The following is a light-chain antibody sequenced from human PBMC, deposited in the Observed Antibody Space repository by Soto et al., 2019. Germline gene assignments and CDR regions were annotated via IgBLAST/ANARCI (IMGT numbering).Light chain of an antibody. Sequence: QSVLTQPRSVSGSPGQSVTISCTGSSSDVGGYNYVSWYQHHPGKAPKLMLYDVTKRPSGVPDRFSGSKSGNTASLTISGLQGEDEADYYCCSYAGSYTFAFVFGTGTQLTVL. CDR3: CSYAGSYTFAFV. V-gene: IGLV2-11*01. J-gene: IGLJ1*01. CDR1: SSDVGGYNY. CDR2: DVT.